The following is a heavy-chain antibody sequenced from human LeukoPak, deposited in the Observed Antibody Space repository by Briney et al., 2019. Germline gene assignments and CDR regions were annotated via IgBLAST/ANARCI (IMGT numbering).Heavy chain of an antibody. CDR2: ISYDGSNK. D-gene: IGHD3-16*01. J-gene: IGHJ4*02. Sequence: PRRSLRLSCAASGFTFSSYAMHWVRQAPGKGLEWVAVISYDGSNKYYADSVKGRFTISRDNSKNTLYLQMNSLRAEDTAVYYCAGAGFDYWGQGTLVTVSS. CDR3: AGAGFDY. CDR1: GFTFSSYA. V-gene: IGHV3-30*04.